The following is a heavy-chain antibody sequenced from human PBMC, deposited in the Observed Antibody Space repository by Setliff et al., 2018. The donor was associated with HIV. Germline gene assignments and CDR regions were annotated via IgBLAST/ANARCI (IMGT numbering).Heavy chain of an antibody. V-gene: IGHV4-59*08. CDR3: ARGGDAYKLGNF. CDR2: IYYSGST. J-gene: IGHJ4*02. CDR1: GGSISSHY. Sequence: SETLSLTCTVSGGSISSHYWSWIRQPPGKGLEWIGSIYYSGSTNYNPSLKSRVTISVDTSKNQFSLKVSSVTAADTAIYFCARGGDAYKLGNFWGQGTLVTVSS. D-gene: IGHD2-21*01.